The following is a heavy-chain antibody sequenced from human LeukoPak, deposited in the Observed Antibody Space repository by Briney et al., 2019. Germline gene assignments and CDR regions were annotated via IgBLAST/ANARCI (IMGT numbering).Heavy chain of an antibody. CDR2: IKQDGSEK. D-gene: IGHD4-23*01. CDR3: ARVRSYGGNSLFDY. V-gene: IGHV3-7*01. J-gene: IGHJ4*02. CDR1: GFTFSNYW. Sequence: PGGSLRLSCAASGFTFSNYWMSWVRQAPGKGLEWVANIKQDGSEKYYIDSVKGRFTISRDNAKNSLYLQMNSLRAEDTAVYYCARVRSYGGNSLFDYWGQGTLVTVSS.